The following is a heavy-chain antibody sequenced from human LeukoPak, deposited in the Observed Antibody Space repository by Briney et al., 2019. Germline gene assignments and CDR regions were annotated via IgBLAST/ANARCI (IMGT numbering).Heavy chain of an antibody. J-gene: IGHJ5*02. CDR2: IIPIFGIA. D-gene: IGHD2-2*01. CDR3: AREVETDCSSTSCYYNWFDP. CDR1: GGTFSSYA. V-gene: IGHV1-69*04. Sequence: SVKVSCKASGGTFSSYAISWVRQAPGQGLEWMGRIIPIFGIANYAQKFQGRVTITADKSTSTAYMELSSLRSEDTAVYYCAREVETDCSSTSCYYNWFDPWGQGTLVTVSS.